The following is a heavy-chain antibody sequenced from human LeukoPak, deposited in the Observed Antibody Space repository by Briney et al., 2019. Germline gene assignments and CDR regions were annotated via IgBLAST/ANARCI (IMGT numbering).Heavy chain of an antibody. D-gene: IGHD2-2*01. CDR3: ARSSSTSCCDAFDI. V-gene: IGHV3-30-3*01. Sequence: GGSLRLSCAASGFTFSSYAMHWVRQAPGKGLEWVAVISYDGSNKYYADSVKGRFTISRDNSKNTLYLQMNSLRAGDTAVYYCARSSSTSCCDAFDIWGQGTMVTVSS. CDR2: ISYDGSNK. J-gene: IGHJ3*02. CDR1: GFTFSSYA.